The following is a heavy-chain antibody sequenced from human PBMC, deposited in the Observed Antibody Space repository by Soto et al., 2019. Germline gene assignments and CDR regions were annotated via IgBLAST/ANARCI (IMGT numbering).Heavy chain of an antibody. CDR3: ARRVAATPNWFDP. CDR1: GGSISSSSHY. CDR2: IYYSGST. Sequence: SETLSLTCTVSGGSISSSSHYWGWIRQPPGKGLEWIGSIYYSGSTYYNPSLKSRVTISVDTSKNQFSLKLSSVTAADTAVYYCARRVAATPNWFDPWGKGTLVTVSS. D-gene: IGHD2-15*01. V-gene: IGHV4-39*01. J-gene: IGHJ5*02.